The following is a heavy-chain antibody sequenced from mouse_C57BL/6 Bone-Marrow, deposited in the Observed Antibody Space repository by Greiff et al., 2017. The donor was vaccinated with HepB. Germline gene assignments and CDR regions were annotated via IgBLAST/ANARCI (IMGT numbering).Heavy chain of an antibody. V-gene: IGHV7-3*01. CDR1: GFTFTDYY. CDR3: ARSLGLLQAY. Sequence: EVKVVESGGGLVQPGGSLSLSCAASGFTFTDYYMSWVRQPPGKALEWLGFIRNKANGYTTEYSASVKGRFTISRDNSQSILYLQMNALRAEDSATYYCARSLGLLQAYWGQGTLVTVSA. CDR2: IRNKANGYTT. D-gene: IGHD2-3*01. J-gene: IGHJ3*01.